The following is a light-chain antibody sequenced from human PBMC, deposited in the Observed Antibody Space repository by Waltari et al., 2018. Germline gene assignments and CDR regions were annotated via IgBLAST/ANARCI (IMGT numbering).Light chain of an antibody. V-gene: IGKV3-20*01. CDR1: ESITTNF. Sequence: EIVLTQSPVTLSLSPGERPTLSCRASESITTNFIAWYQQKPGPAPRLLIHGASIRATGISDFFSGSGSGTDFTLTISRLEPEDFAVYYCQHYGRSAITFGQGTRLDIK. CDR3: QHYGRSAIT. J-gene: IGKJ5*01. CDR2: GAS.